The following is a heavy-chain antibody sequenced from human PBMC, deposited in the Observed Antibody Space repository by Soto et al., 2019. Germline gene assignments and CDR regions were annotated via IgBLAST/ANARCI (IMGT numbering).Heavy chain of an antibody. D-gene: IGHD2-2*02. Sequence: LRLSCVGSGFTFSNYSINWVRQAPGKGLEWVSSISSRSDIYYADSVKGRFTISRDNAKNSVSLQMNSLRAEDTAVYYCAREYTAWPLAYGLDVWGQGTTVTVS. J-gene: IGHJ6*02. V-gene: IGHV3-21*01. CDR3: AREYTAWPLAYGLDV. CDR2: ISSRSDI. CDR1: GFTFSNYS.